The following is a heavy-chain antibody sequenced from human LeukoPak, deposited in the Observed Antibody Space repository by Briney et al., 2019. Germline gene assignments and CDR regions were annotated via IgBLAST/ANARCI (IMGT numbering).Heavy chain of an antibody. CDR3: ANEVRPNDY. Sequence: GGSLRLSCAASGFSFSSHAMCWVRQAPWKGLEWVSSIDISGGSTYYADSVQGRFTISRDNSKNTLYLQMNSLRAEDTALYYCANEVRPNDYWGQGTLVTVSS. J-gene: IGHJ4*02. CDR1: GFSFSSHA. D-gene: IGHD1-1*01. V-gene: IGHV3-23*01. CDR2: IDISGGST.